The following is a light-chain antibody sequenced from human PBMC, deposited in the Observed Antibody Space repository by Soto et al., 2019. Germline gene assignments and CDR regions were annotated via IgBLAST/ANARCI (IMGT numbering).Light chain of an antibody. CDR2: GAS. V-gene: IGKV3-20*01. CDR3: QQYGNSLWT. Sequence: EIVLTQSPDTLSLSPGERATLSCRASQSVSSNNVVWYQQKVGQAPRLLIYGASSRATGIPDRFSGSGSGTDFTLSISRLETEDFAVYYCQQYGNSLWTSGQGTKVESK. J-gene: IGKJ1*01. CDR1: QSVSSNN.